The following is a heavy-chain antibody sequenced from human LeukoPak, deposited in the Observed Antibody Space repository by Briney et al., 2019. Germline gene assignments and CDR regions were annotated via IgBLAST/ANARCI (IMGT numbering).Heavy chain of an antibody. CDR2: ISGIGVAT. V-gene: IGHV3-23*01. CDR3: AKRAVTTFSSGFHY. CDR1: GFTFGSYA. J-gene: IGHJ4*02. D-gene: IGHD4-17*01. Sequence: GGSLRLSCAASGFTFGSYAMTWVRQAPGKGLEWVSVISGIGVATYYADSVKGRFTISRDNSKNTLYLQMNSLRAEDAAVYYCAKRAVTTFSSGFHYWGQGTLVTVSS.